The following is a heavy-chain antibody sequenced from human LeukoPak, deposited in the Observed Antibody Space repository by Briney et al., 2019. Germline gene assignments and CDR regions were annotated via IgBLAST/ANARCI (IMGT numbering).Heavy chain of an antibody. Sequence: ASVKVSCKASGYTFPSYDINWVRQATGQGLEWMGWMNPNSGNTGYAQKFQGRVTITRNTSISTAYMELSSMRSEDTAVYYCAKEGPLEYSSSSSSYYYYMDVWGKGTTVTVSS. D-gene: IGHD6-6*01. CDR1: GYTFPSYD. V-gene: IGHV1-8*03. CDR3: AKEGPLEYSSSSSSYYYYMDV. CDR2: MNPNSGNT. J-gene: IGHJ6*03.